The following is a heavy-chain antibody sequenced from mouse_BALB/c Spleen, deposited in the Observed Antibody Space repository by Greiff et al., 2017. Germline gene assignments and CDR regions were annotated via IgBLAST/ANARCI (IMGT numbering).Heavy chain of an antibody. CDR1: GFAFTNYW. D-gene: IGHD2-10*02. CDR2: INTDSGGT. V-gene: IGHV1-54*02. J-gene: IGHJ4*01. CDR3: ARGAQYGSIDY. Sequence: VQLVESGAELVKPGASVKLSCAASGFAFTNYWMYWVRQSPGQGLEWIGRINTDSGGTNYNERVKGKATLTADKASNTAYLQLSSLTSDDTAVYYCARGAQYGSIDYWGQGTSVTVSS.